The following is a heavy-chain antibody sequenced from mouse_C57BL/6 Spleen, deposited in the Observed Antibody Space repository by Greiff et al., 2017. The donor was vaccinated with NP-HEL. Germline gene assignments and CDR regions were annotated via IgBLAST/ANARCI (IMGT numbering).Heavy chain of an antibody. CDR3: ARGGLVITTNYYAMDY. D-gene: IGHD1-1*01. CDR1: GYTFTGYW. Sequence: QVQLQQSGAELMKPGASVKLSCKATGYTFTGYWIEWVKQRPGHGLEWIGEILPGSGSTNYNEKFKGKATFTADTSSNTAYMQLSSLTTEDSAIYYCARGGLVITTNYYAMDYWGQGTSVTVSS. CDR2: ILPGSGST. V-gene: IGHV1-9*01. J-gene: IGHJ4*01.